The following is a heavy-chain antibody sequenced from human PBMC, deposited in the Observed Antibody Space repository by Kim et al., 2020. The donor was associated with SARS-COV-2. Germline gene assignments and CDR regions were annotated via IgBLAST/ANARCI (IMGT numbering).Heavy chain of an antibody. D-gene: IGHD3-10*01. V-gene: IGHV1-8*01. CDR2: MNPNSGNT. CDR3: ARLVRKFNWFDP. CDR1: GYTFTSYD. Sequence: ASVKVSCKASGYTFTSYDINWVRQATGQGLEWMGWMNPNSGNTGYAQKFQGRVTMTRNTSISTAYMELSSLRSEDTAVYYCARLVRKFNWFDPWGQGTLVTVSS. J-gene: IGHJ5*02.